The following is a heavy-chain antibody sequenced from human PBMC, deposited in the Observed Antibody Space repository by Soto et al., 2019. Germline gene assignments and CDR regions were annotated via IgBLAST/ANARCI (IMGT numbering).Heavy chain of an antibody. Sequence: RASVKVSCKASGGTFSSYAISWVRQAPGQGLEWMGGIIPIFGTANYAQKFQGRVTITADESTSTAYMELSSLRSEDTAVYYCARGRSNQVAFDFWGQGTMVTVSS. CDR1: GGTFSSYA. CDR2: IIPIFGTA. J-gene: IGHJ3*01. V-gene: IGHV1-69*13. CDR3: ARGRSNQVAFDF. D-gene: IGHD2-2*01.